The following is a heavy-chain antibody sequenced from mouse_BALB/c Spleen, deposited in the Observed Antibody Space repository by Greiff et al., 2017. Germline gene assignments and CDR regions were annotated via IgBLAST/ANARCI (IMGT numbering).Heavy chain of an antibody. J-gene: IGHJ3*01. CDR3: ARHGYYDAWFAY. CDR2: ISYSGST. D-gene: IGHD2-3*01. Sequence: EVKLLESGPGLVKPSQSLSLTCTVTGYSITSDYAWNWIRQFPGNKLEWMGYISYSGSTSYNPSLKSRISITRDTSKNQFFLQLNSVTTEDTATYYCARHGYYDAWFAYWGQGTLVTVSA. V-gene: IGHV3-2*02. CDR1: GYSITSDYA.